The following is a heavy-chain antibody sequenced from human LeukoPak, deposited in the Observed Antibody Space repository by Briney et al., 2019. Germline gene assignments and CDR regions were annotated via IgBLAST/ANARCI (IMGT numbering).Heavy chain of an antibody. CDR1: GFTFSSYW. Sequence: PGGSLRLSCAASGFTFSSYWMSWVRHAPGKGLELVANIKQDGSEKYYVDSVKGRFTISRDNAKNSLYLQMNSLRAEDTAVYYCARDGDIVVVPAAIGYYGMDVWGQGTTVTVSS. CDR2: IKQDGSEK. J-gene: IGHJ6*02. CDR3: ARDGDIVVVPAAIGYYGMDV. D-gene: IGHD2-2*01. V-gene: IGHV3-7*01.